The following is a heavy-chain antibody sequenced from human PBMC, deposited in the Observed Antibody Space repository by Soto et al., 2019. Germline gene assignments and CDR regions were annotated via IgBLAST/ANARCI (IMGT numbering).Heavy chain of an antibody. Sequence: QVQLVQSGAEVKKPGASVKISCKASGYAFTSDDFNWVRQATGQGREWMGWMNPNNGNTAYAQKFQGRVTMTRDTSIGTAYMELSSLTSEDTAVYYCAEGPRNWGFDYWGQGTLVTVSS. J-gene: IGHJ4*02. CDR2: MNPNNGNT. CDR1: GYAFTSDD. D-gene: IGHD7-27*01. CDR3: AEGPRNWGFDY. V-gene: IGHV1-8*01.